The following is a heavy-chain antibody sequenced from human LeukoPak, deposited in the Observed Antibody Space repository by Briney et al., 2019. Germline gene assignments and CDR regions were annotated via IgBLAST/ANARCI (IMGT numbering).Heavy chain of an antibody. Sequence: GGSLRLSCAASGFTFSSYWMHWVRQAPGKGLVWVSRINSVGSSTSYADSVKGRFTISRDNAKNSLYLQMNSLRAEDTAFYYCAREGAAEGDYWGQGTLVTVSS. V-gene: IGHV3-74*01. CDR2: INSVGSST. D-gene: IGHD3-16*01. J-gene: IGHJ4*02. CDR3: AREGAAEGDY. CDR1: GFTFSSYW.